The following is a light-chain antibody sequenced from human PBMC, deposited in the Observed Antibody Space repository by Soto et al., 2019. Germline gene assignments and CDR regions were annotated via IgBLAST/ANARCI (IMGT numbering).Light chain of an antibody. J-gene: IGKJ2*01. V-gene: IGKV3-15*01. CDR1: QSVSRN. CDR2: GAS. Sequence: EVVLTQSPATLSVSPGDRATLSCRASQSVSRNLAWYQQKPGRAPRLLIYGASTRANGVPARFSGSGSATEFTLSISSLQSEDVAVYYCQQYGDWPPETFGQGTKLEI. CDR3: QQYGDWPPET.